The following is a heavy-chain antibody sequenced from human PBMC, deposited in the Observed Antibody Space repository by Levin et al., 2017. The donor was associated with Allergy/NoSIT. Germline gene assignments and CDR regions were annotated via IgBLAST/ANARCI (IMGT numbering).Heavy chain of an antibody. J-gene: IGHJ5*02. V-gene: IGHV4-39*01. Sequence: PLETLSLTCTVSGGSISSSSYYWGWIRQPPGKGLEWIGSIYYSGSTYYNPSLKSRVPISVDTSKNQFSMKLSSVTAEDTAVYYCASGVWGSYRYSWFDPWGQGTLVTVSS. CDR2: IYYSGST. CDR3: ASGVWGSYRYSWFDP. D-gene: IGHD3-16*02. CDR1: GGSISSSSYY.